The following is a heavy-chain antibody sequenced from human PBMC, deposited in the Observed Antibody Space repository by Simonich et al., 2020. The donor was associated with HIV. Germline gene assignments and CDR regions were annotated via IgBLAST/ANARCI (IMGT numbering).Heavy chain of an antibody. CDR2: IRTYNGDT. Sequence: QVQLVQSGAEVKKPGASVKVSCKASGYTFTNYGITWVRQAPGQGPEYMGWIRTYNGDTNYAQKYRGRVTMTTDTSTSTAYMELRSLRSDDTAVYYCARGDPFFDYWGQGALSPSPQ. V-gene: IGHV1-18*01. CDR3: ARGDPFFDY. J-gene: IGHJ4*02. CDR1: GYTFTNYG.